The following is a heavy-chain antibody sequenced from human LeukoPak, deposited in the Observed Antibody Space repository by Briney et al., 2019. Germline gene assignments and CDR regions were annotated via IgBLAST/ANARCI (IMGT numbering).Heavy chain of an antibody. D-gene: IGHD3-10*01. CDR3: AKAATLLWFGDQGGY. CDR1: GFTLSSYA. J-gene: IGHJ4*02. V-gene: IGHV3-23*01. CDR2: ISGSGGHT. Sequence: GGSLRLSCAASGFTLSSYAMSWVRQAPGKGLEWVSSISGSGGHTYYADSVKGRITISRDNSKNTLYLQMNSLRAEDTAVYYCAKAATLLWFGDQGGYWGQGTLVTVSS.